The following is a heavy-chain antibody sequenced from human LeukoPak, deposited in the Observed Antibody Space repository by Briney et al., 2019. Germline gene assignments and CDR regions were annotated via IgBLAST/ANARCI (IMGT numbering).Heavy chain of an antibody. CDR2: ISYDGSNK. D-gene: IGHD3-22*01. CDR3: AKDRSGGYDSYYDSSGYPDY. CDR1: GFTFSSYG. Sequence: GRSLRLSCAASGFTFSSYGMRWVRPAPGKGLEWVAVISYDGSNKYYADSVKGRFTISRDNSKNTLYLQMNSLRAEDTAVYYCAKDRSGGYDSYYDSSGYPDYWGQGTLVTVSS. J-gene: IGHJ4*02. V-gene: IGHV3-30*18.